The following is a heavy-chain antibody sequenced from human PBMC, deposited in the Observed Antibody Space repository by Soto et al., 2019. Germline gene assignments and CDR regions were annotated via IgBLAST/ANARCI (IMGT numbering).Heavy chain of an antibody. J-gene: IGHJ4*02. Sequence: VASVKVSCKASGGTFSSYAISCVRQAPGQGLEWMGGIIPIFGTANYAQKFQGRVTITADESTSTAYMELSSLRSEDTAVYYCARLYSGSYLYDYWGQGTLVTVSS. CDR1: GGTFSSYA. CDR2: IIPIFGTA. V-gene: IGHV1-69*13. CDR3: ARLYSGSYLYDY. D-gene: IGHD1-26*01.